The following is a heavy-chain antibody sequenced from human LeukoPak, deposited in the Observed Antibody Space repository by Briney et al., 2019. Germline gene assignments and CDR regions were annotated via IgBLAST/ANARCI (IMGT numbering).Heavy chain of an antibody. D-gene: IGHD3-16*01. J-gene: IGHJ3*01. Sequence: SQTLSLTFDISADSVSSGSGGWNWIRQSPSRGLEWLGRIYCSCQWYNDDAVSVRGRISSNPDTAKNQLSLHMNSGAADETSFSYCARGGLVRGSLNSLTGFDFWGQGTMVTVSS. CDR1: ADSVSSGSGG. V-gene: IGHV6-1*01. CDR2: IYCSCQWYN. CDR3: ARGGLVRGSLNSLTGFDF.